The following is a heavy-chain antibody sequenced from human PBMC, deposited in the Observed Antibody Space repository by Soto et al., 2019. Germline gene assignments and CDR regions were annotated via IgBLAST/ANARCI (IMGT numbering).Heavy chain of an antibody. CDR2: SSNSGTYT. D-gene: IGHD3-10*02. Sequence: XESLRLSCVASGFTFSDYYMSWVRQAPGKGLEWLSYSSNSGTYTKYAGSVKGRFSISRDNAKNSLYLQINSLRGEDTAIYYCARSGDNYNVLDYWGQGTPVTVSS. J-gene: IGHJ4*02. CDR1: GFTFSDYY. V-gene: IGHV3-11*06. CDR3: ARSGDNYNVLDY.